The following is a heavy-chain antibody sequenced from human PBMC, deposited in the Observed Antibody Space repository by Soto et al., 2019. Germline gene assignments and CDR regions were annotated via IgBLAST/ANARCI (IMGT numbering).Heavy chain of an antibody. Sequence: ASVKVSCKASGYTFTHHYIHWVRQAPGQGLDWVGVINPSGGRTNYAQKFQGRVTMTGDTSTRTVYMELSSLRSEDTAVYYCARPFHYDSSGYYPRGRYGMDVWGQGTTVTVSS. V-gene: IGHV1-46*01. CDR1: GYTFTHHY. CDR2: INPSGGRT. D-gene: IGHD3-22*01. CDR3: ARPFHYDSSGYYPRGRYGMDV. J-gene: IGHJ6*02.